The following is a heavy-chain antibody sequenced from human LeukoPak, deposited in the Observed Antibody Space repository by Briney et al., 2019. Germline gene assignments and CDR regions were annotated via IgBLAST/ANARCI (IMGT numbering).Heavy chain of an antibody. CDR1: GYTFTSYY. CDR3: ARDRGYCSGGSCPYYYYMDV. V-gene: IGHV1-46*01. D-gene: IGHD2-15*01. Sequence: ASVKVSCKASGYTFTSYYMHWVRQAPGQGLEWMGIINPSGGSTSYAQKFQGRVTMTRDTSTSTVYMELSSLRSEDTAVYYCARDRGYCSGGSCPYYYYMDVWGKGTTVTISS. CDR2: INPSGGST. J-gene: IGHJ6*03.